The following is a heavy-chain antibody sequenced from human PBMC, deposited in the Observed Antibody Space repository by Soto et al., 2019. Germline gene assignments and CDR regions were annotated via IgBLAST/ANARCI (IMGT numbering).Heavy chain of an antibody. Sequence: GGSLRLSCAVSGFSFGTYTVNWVRQAPGTGLEWVSGLSDSVGTTHYAYSVKGRFTISRDKSKNTLYLQMNNLRAEDTAVYYCAKHLIGGRLQSPFDLWGQGTQVTVSS. CDR3: AKHLIGGRLQSPFDL. CDR1: GFSFGTYT. CDR2: LSDSVGTT. D-gene: IGHD3-22*01. V-gene: IGHV3-23*01. J-gene: IGHJ4*02.